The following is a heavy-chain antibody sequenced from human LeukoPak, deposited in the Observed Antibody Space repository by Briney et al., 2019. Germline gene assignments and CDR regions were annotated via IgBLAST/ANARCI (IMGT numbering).Heavy chain of an antibody. CDR2: ISYDGSNK. CDR1: GFTFSSFA. CDR3: ARGIPGIVGATSGWDYFDY. J-gene: IGHJ4*02. D-gene: IGHD1-26*01. Sequence: GRSLRLSCAASGFTFSSFAMHWVRPAPGKGLEWVAVISYDGSNKYYADSVKGRFTISRDNSKNTLYLQMNSLRAEDTAVYYCARGIPGIVGATSGWDYFDYWGQGTLVTVSS. V-gene: IGHV3-30*04.